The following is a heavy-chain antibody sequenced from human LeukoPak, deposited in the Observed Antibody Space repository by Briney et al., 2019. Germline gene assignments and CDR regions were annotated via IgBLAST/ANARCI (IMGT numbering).Heavy chain of an antibody. J-gene: IGHJ4*02. CDR2: ISSSSSYT. V-gene: IGHV3-11*05. CDR3: ARGTPSGSYLDY. Sequence: KPGGSLRLSCAASGFTFSDYYMSWIRQAPGKGLEWVSYISSSSSYTNYADSVKGRFTIFRDNAKNSLYLQMNSLRAEDTAVYYCARGTPSGSYLDYWGQGILVTVSS. D-gene: IGHD1-26*01. CDR1: GFTFSDYY.